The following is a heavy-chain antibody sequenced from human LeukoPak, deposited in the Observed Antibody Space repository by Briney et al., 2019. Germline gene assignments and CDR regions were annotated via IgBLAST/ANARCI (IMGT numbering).Heavy chain of an antibody. CDR3: ARDLAGDCSGGSCYMDV. Sequence: PSETLSLTCTVSGGSISSYYRSWIRQPAGKGLEWIGRIYTSGSTNYNPSLKSRVTMSVDTSKNQFSLKLSSVTAADTVVYYCARDLAGDCSGGSCYMDVWGKGTTVTVSS. CDR1: GGSISSYY. D-gene: IGHD2-15*01. CDR2: IYTSGST. J-gene: IGHJ6*03. V-gene: IGHV4-4*07.